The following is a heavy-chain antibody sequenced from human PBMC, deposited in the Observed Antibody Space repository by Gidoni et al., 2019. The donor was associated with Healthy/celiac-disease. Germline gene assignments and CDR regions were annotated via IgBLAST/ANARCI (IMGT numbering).Heavy chain of an antibody. V-gene: IGHV3-23*01. D-gene: IGHD6-13*01. CDR1: GFTFRSYA. CDR3: AKLMNSWYYGPVEY. CDR2: ISSSGGTT. J-gene: IGHJ4*02. Sequence: EVQLLESGGGLVQPGGSLRLSCTASGFTFRSYAMTWVRQAPGKGLEWVSVISSSGGTTYYADSVKGRCIISRDTAKNTLYLQMNSLRAEDTAIYYCAKLMNSWYYGPVEYCGQGTLVTVSS.